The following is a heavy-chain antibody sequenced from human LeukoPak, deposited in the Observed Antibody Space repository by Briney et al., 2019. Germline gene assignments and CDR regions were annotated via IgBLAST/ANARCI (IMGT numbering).Heavy chain of an antibody. CDR1: GGSISKYY. V-gene: IGHV4-59*01. D-gene: IGHD2-2*01. J-gene: IGHJ5*02. CDR2: IYYSGST. CDR3: ARDPSSYTGFDP. Sequence: PSETLSLTCTVSGGSISKYYWSWIRQPPGKRLEGIGYIYYSGSTNYNPSLKSRVTISVDTSKNQFSLRLSSVTAADTAVYYCARDPSSYTGFDPWGQGTLVTVSS.